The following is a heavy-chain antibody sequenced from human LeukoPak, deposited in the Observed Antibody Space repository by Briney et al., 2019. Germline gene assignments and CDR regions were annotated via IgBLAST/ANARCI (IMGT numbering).Heavy chain of an antibody. Sequence: PGRSLRLAWAASGFTFSSYGMHWVSQAPGKGLEWVAVISFEGSNKYYADSVKGRFTISRDNSKNTLYLQMNSLRAEDTAVYYCAKDSALMVRGVIINSRYYYGMDVWGKGTTVTVSS. CDR3: AKDSALMVRGVIINSRYYYGMDV. CDR2: ISFEGSNK. CDR1: GFTFSSYG. V-gene: IGHV3-30*18. J-gene: IGHJ6*04. D-gene: IGHD3-10*01.